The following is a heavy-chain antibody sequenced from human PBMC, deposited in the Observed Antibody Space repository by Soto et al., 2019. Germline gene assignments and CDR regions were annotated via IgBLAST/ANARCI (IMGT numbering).Heavy chain of an antibody. CDR1: GFTFSSYG. CDR3: ATTIAVAGYFDY. Sequence: PGESLKISCAASGFTFSSYGMHWVRQAPGKGLEWVAVIWYDGSNKYYADSVKGRFTISRDNSKNTLYLQMNSLRAEDTAVYYCATTIAVAGYFDYWGQGTLVTVSS. V-gene: IGHV3-33*01. J-gene: IGHJ4*02. CDR2: IWYDGSNK. D-gene: IGHD6-19*01.